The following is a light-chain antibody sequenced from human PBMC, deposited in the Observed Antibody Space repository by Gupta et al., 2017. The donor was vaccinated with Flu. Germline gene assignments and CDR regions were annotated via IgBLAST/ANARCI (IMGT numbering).Light chain of an antibody. CDR1: DSDIGAYIF. V-gene: IGLV2-14*03. J-gene: IGLJ2*01. CDR2: EVS. CDR3: SSYTASNTVV. Sequence: QSALIQPASVSASPGQSITISCSGTDSDIGAYIFVSWYQQFAGKAPKLIIYEVSERPSGVSARFSGSKSGNTASLTISGLQSEDEAHYYCSSYTASNTVVFGGGTQVTVL.